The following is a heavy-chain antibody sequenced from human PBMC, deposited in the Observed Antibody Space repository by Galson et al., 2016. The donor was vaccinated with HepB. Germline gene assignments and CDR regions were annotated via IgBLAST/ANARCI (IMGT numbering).Heavy chain of an antibody. J-gene: IGHJ4*02. V-gene: IGHV3-23*01. CDR1: GFTFSNYG. CDR3: TMISWSTSSGFGF. CDR2: VSGSGDNT. D-gene: IGHD3-22*01. Sequence: SLRLSCAASGFTFSNYGMSWVRQAPGKGLELVSAVSGSGDNTYYADSVKGRFTISRDNSRNTVYVQINSLRAEDTAIYYCTMISWSTSSGFGFWGQGTRVTVSS.